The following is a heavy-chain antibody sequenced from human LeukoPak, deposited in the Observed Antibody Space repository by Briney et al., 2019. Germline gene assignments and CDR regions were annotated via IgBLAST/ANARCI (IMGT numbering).Heavy chain of an antibody. J-gene: IGHJ4*02. Sequence: GGSLRLSCAASGFTFSSYAMSWVRQAPGKGVEWVSSISGSGGSTYYADSVKGRFTISRDNSKNTLYLQMNSLRAEDTAVYYCAKYYEGALVDTAMGPIHWGQGTLVTVSS. V-gene: IGHV3-23*01. D-gene: IGHD5-18*01. CDR1: GFTFSSYA. CDR2: ISGSGGST. CDR3: AKYYEGALVDTAMGPIH.